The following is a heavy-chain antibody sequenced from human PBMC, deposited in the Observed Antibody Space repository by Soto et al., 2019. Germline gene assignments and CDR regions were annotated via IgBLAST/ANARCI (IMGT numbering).Heavy chain of an antibody. CDR1: GGSISSGDYY. D-gene: IGHD4-4*01. Sequence: SETLSLTCTVSGGSISSGDYYWSWIRQPPGKGLEWIGYIYYSGSTYYNPSLKSRVTISVDTSKNQFSLKLSSVTAADTAVYYCARAKPPRMNTVGYFEYWYQETLLTVSS. CDR2: IYYSGST. V-gene: IGHV4-30-4*01. J-gene: IGHJ4*01. CDR3: ARAKPPRMNTVGYFEY.